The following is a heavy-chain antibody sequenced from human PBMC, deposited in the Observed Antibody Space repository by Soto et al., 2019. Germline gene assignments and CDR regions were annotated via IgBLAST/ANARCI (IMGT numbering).Heavy chain of an antibody. Sequence: GGSLRLSCAASGFTFSDHYMDWVRQAPGKGLEWVGRIRNKFNSYTTEYAASVKGRFTSSRDDSKNSLYFQMNSLKAEDTAVYYCTRGKGTTWTDHALDIWGQGTMVTVSS. CDR1: GFTFSDHY. D-gene: IGHD1-1*01. CDR2: IRNKFNSYTT. V-gene: IGHV3-72*01. J-gene: IGHJ3*02. CDR3: TRGKGTTWTDHALDI.